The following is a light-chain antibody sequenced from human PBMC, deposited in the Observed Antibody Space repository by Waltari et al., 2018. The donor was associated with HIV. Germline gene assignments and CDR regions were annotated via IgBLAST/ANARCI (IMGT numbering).Light chain of an antibody. CDR1: QSVSSY. J-gene: IGKJ1*01. V-gene: IGKV3-20*01. CDR2: GAS. Sequence: EIVLTQSPGTLSLSPGERATLSCRATQSVSSYLAWYQQTPGQAPRLLISGASSRATGTPDRFSGSGSGTDFSLTISRLEPEDFAVYYCQQYGSSPPTFGQGTKVEIK. CDR3: QQYGSSPPT.